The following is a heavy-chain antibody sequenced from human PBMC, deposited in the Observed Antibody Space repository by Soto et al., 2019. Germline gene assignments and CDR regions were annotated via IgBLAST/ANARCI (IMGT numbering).Heavy chain of an antibody. CDR1: GGTFSSYA. CDR2: IIPIFGTA. CDR3: ARDRYYDSSGYLNWFDP. V-gene: IGHV1-69*06. Sequence: QVQLVQSGAEVKKPGSSVKVSCKASGGTFSSYAISWVRQAPGQGLEWMGGIIPIFGTANYAQKFQGRVTITADKSTSTAYMERSRLRSEDTAVYYCARDRYYDSSGYLNWFDPWCQGTLVTVSS. D-gene: IGHD3-22*01. J-gene: IGHJ5*02.